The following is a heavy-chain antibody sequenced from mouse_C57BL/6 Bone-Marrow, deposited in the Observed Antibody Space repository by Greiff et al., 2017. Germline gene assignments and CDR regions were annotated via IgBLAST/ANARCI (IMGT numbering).Heavy chain of an antibody. CDR2: IDPSDSYT. V-gene: IGHV1-69*01. J-gene: IGHJ1*03. D-gene: IGHD6-1*01. Sequence: VQLQQPGAELVMPGASVKLSCKASGYTFTSSWMHWVKQRPGQGLEWIGEIDPSDSYTNYNQKFKGKSTLTVDKSSSTASMQLSSLTSEDSAVYYCAREKSSPLEWYFDVWGTGTTVTVSS. CDR1: GYTFTSSW. CDR3: AREKSSPLEWYFDV.